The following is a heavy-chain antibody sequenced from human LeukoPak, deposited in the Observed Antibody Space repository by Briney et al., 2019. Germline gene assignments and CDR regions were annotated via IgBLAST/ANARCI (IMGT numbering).Heavy chain of an antibody. CDR1: GGSFSGYY. CDR3: ASGLIAAEDYDY. D-gene: IGHD6-25*01. CDR2: INHSGST. Sequence: SETLSLTCAVYGGSFSGYYWSWIRQPPGKGLEWIGEINHSGSTNYNPSLKSRVTISVDTSKNQFSLKLSSVTAADTAVYYCASGLIAAEDYDYWGQGTLVTVSS. J-gene: IGHJ4*02. V-gene: IGHV4-34*01.